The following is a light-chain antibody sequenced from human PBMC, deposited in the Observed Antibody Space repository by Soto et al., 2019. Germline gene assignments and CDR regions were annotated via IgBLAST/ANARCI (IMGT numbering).Light chain of an antibody. CDR1: QIVRSN. V-gene: IGKV1-39*01. Sequence: DIQMTQSPSSLSASVGDRVTITCRASQIVRSNLNWYQQKPGKVPELLIYAASTLQPGVPSRFRGSRSGTDFTLTVSSMQPEDFATYHCQLTFSRPYTFGKGTKLEIE. CDR3: QLTFSRPYT. J-gene: IGKJ2*01. CDR2: AAS.